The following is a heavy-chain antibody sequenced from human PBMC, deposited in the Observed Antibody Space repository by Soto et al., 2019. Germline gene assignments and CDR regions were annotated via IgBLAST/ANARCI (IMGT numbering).Heavy chain of an antibody. CDR3: ARGEKNWGCSGGSCWAFAFDI. V-gene: IGHV1-69*06. J-gene: IGHJ3*02. CDR2: IIPIFGTA. D-gene: IGHD2-15*01. CDR1: GGTFSSYA. Sequence: SVKVSCKASGGTFSSYAISWVRQAPGQGLEWMGGIIPIFGTANYAQKFQGRVTITADKSTSTAYMELSSLRSEDTAVYYCARGEKNWGCSGGSCWAFAFDIWGQRTMVTVSS.